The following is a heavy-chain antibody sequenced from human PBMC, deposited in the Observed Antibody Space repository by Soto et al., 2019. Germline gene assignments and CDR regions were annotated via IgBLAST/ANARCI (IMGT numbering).Heavy chain of an antibody. V-gene: IGHV4-59*12. CDR3: ASPKIAFYNWFDP. CDR2: IYHSGST. D-gene: IGHD3-3*02. Sequence: PSETLSLTCTVSGGSISSYYWSWIRQPPGKGLEWIGYIYHSGSTNYNPSLKSRVTISVDTSKNQFSLKLSSVTAADTAVYYCASPKIAFYNWFDPWGQGTLVTVSS. J-gene: IGHJ5*02. CDR1: GGSISSYY.